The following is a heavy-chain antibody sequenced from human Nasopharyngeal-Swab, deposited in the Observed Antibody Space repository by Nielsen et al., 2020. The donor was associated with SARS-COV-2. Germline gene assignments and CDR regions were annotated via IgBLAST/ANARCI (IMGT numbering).Heavy chain of an antibody. CDR1: GFTFSDYW. V-gene: IGHV3-7*01. J-gene: IGHJ6*02. D-gene: IGHD5-18*01. Sequence: GGSLRLSCGGSGFTFSDYWMSWVRQSPEKGLEWVANIKQDGTLKSYVDSVKGRFIISRDNAKNSLDLQMNSLRAEDTAVYYCARGRAQLWSRVNGMDVWGQGTTVTVSS. CDR3: ARGRAQLWSRVNGMDV. CDR2: IKQDGTLK.